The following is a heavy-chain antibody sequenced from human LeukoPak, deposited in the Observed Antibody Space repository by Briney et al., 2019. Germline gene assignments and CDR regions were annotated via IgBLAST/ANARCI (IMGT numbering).Heavy chain of an antibody. CDR2: ISNGDGNT. CDR1: GFTFSSYA. V-gene: IGHV3-23*01. CDR3: AKVARGLLWFGEFDY. Sequence: GGSLRLSCAASGFTFSSYAMSWVRQAPGKGLEWVPTISNGDGNTYYADSVKGRFTISRDISKSTLYLQMNSLTVADTAVYYCAKVARGLLWFGEFDYWDQGTLVTVSS. D-gene: IGHD3-10*01. J-gene: IGHJ4*02.